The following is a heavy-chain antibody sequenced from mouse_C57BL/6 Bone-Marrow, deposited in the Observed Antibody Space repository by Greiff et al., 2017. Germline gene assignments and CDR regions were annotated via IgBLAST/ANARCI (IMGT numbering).Heavy chain of an antibody. Sequence: EVKVVESGGGLVQPGGSMKLSCVASGFTFSNYWMNWVRQSPEKGLEWVAQIRLKSDNYATHYAESVKGRFTISRDDSKSSVYLQMNNLRAEDTGIYYCTGYGNYSYYFDYWGQGTTLTVSS. CDR2: IRLKSDNYAT. J-gene: IGHJ2*01. V-gene: IGHV6-3*01. CDR1: GFTFSNYW. CDR3: TGYGNYSYYFDY. D-gene: IGHD2-1*01.